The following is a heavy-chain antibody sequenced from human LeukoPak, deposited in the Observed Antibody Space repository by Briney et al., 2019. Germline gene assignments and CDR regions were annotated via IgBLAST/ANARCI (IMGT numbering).Heavy chain of an antibody. V-gene: IGHV1-69*05. CDR2: IIPIFGTA. J-gene: IGHJ4*02. CDR1: GGTFRSYA. D-gene: IGHD1-26*01. Sequence: SVKLSCKASGGTFRSYAISWGRQVPGQGLEWMGGIIPIFGTANYAQKFQGRVTITTDDPTSTAYMELSSLRSEDKAVYYCARDAVGRETYFDYWGQGTLVTVSS. CDR3: ARDAVGRETYFDY.